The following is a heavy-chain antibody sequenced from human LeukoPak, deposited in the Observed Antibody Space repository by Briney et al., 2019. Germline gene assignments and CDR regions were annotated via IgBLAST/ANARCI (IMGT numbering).Heavy chain of an antibody. CDR2: ISSHGDST. CDR1: GFTFGTYA. CDR3: ARRNGWFIDY. V-gene: IGHV3-64*01. D-gene: IGHD6-19*01. J-gene: IGHJ4*02. Sequence: PGGSLRLSCAASGFTFGTYALHWVRQAPGKGLEYVSGISSHGDSTYYGNSVKGRFTISRDNSKNTLYLQMGSLRAEDMAVYYCARRNGWFIDYWGQGTLVTVSS.